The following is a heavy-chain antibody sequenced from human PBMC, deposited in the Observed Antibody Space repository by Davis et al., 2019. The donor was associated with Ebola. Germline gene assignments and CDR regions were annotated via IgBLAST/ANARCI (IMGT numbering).Heavy chain of an antibody. CDR3: ATPSSSNRGY. CDR1: GFTFSSYS. J-gene: IGHJ4*02. CDR2: ISSSSSYI. Sequence: GESLNLSCAASGFTFSSYSMNWVRQAPGKGLEWVSSISSSSSYIYYGDSVKGRFTISRDNAKNSLYLQMNSLRAEDTAVYYCATPSSSNRGYWGQGTLVTVSS. V-gene: IGHV3-21*01. D-gene: IGHD6-13*01.